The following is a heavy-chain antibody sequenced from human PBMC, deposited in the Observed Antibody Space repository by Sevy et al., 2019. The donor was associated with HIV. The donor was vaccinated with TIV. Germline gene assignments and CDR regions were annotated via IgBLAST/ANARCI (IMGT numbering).Heavy chain of an antibody. J-gene: IGHJ4*02. CDR1: GYTLSQLS. CDR3: ASAREYYEDNSDYLDY. V-gene: IGHV1-24*01. D-gene: IGHD3-22*01. Sequence: ASVKVSCKVSGYTLSQLSMHWVRQAPGKGLEWMGRFDPEDGETIFAQKFQGRVTMTEDTFTDTAYMELSSLRSEDTAVYYCASAREYYEDNSDYLDYWGQGTLVTVSS. CDR2: FDPEDGET.